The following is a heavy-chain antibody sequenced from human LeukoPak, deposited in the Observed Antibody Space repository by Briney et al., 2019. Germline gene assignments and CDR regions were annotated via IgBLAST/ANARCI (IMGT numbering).Heavy chain of an antibody. Sequence: SETLSLTCTVSGGSISSYYWSWIRQPAGKGLEWLGRIYTSGSTNYNPSPKSRVTMSVDTSKNQFSLKLSSVTAADTAVYYCARDRLAVAGTFYYYYGMDVWGQGTTVTVSS. D-gene: IGHD6-19*01. CDR2: IYTSGST. V-gene: IGHV4-4*07. CDR3: ARDRLAVAGTFYYYYGMDV. CDR1: GGSISSYY. J-gene: IGHJ6*02.